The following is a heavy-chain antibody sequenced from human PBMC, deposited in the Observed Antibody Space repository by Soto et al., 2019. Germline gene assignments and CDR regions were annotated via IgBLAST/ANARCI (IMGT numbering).Heavy chain of an antibody. V-gene: IGHV4-34*01. Sequence: SETLSLTCAADGGSFCGYYWSWIRQPPGKGLEWIGEITHSGSTNYNQSLKSRVTISVDTSKNQFSLKLSSVTAADTAVYYCARYDSSGYYYDLRFDPWGQGTLVTVSS. D-gene: IGHD3-22*01. J-gene: IGHJ5*02. CDR3: ARYDSSGYYYDLRFDP. CDR1: GGSFCGYY. CDR2: ITHSGST.